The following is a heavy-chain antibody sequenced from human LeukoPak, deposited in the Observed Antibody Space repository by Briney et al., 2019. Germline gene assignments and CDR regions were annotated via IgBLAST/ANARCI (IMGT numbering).Heavy chain of an antibody. CDR3: GRQGYTASYYFLDY. CDR2: IYTSGTT. CDR1: IGSINSYY. V-gene: IGHV4-4*07. J-gene: IGHJ4*01. D-gene: IGHD1-26*01. Sequence: PSETLSLTCTVSIGSINSYYWGWVRQPAGKGLEWIGRIYTSGTTNYSPSLKSRLSMSVDTSKNQFSLRLRSVTAADTAVHYCGRQGYTASYYFLDYWSHGTVVTVSS.